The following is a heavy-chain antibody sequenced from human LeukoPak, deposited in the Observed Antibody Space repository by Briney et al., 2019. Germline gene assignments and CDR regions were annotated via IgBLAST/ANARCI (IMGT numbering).Heavy chain of an antibody. V-gene: IGHV4-61*02. Sequence: SETLSLTCTVSGGSISSGSYYWSWIRQPAGKGLEWIGRIYTSGSTNYNPSLKSRVTISVDTSKNQFSLKLSSVTAADTAVYYCATEKKGATTRWGQGTLVTVSS. J-gene: IGHJ4*02. CDR3: ATEKKGATTR. CDR2: IYTSGST. D-gene: IGHD1-26*01. CDR1: GGSISSGSYY.